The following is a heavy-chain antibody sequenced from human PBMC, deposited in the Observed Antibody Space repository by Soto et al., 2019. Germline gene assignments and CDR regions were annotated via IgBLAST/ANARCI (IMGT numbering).Heavy chain of an antibody. Sequence: SVKVSCKASGGTFSSYAISWVRQAPGQGLEWMGGTIPIFGTANYAQKFQGRVTITADESTSTAYMELSSLRSEDTAVYYCARLEPSARVTAYYFDYWGQGTLVTVSS. J-gene: IGHJ4*02. CDR1: GGTFSSYA. CDR2: TIPIFGTA. V-gene: IGHV1-69*13. CDR3: ARLEPSARVTAYYFDY. D-gene: IGHD3-3*01.